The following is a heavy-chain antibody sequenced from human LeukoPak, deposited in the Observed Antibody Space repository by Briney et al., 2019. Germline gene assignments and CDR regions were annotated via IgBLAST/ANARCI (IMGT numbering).Heavy chain of an antibody. CDR1: GGSISSHY. D-gene: IGHD4-11*01. CDR3: VRHGNDYSNYGWSDP. Sequence: SETLSLTCTVAGGSISSHYWSWIRQPAGKGLEWIGSIYYSGSTYYNPSLKSRVTISVDTSKNQFSLKPSSVTAADTAVYYCVRHGNDYSNYGWSDPWGQGTLVTVSS. J-gene: IGHJ5*02. CDR2: IYYSGST. V-gene: IGHV4-59*05.